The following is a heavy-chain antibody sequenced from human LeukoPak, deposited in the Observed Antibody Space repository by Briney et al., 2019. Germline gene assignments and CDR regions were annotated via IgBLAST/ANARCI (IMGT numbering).Heavy chain of an antibody. CDR2: ISSSSSYI. CDR1: GFTFSSYS. Sequence: PGGSLRLSCAASGFTFSSYSMNWVRQAPGKGPEWVSSISSSSSYIYYADSVKGRFTISRDNAKNSLYLQMNSLRAEDTAVYYCARVGCSSTSCSFDYWGQGTLVTVSS. V-gene: IGHV3-21*01. CDR3: ARVGCSSTSCSFDY. J-gene: IGHJ4*02. D-gene: IGHD2-2*01.